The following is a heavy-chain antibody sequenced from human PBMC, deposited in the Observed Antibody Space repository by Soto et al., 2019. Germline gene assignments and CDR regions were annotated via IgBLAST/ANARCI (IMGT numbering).Heavy chain of an antibody. J-gene: IGHJ3*02. D-gene: IGHD6-13*01. Sequence: QVQLQESGPGLVKPSETLSLTCTVSGGSVSSGSYYWSWIRQPPGKGLEWIGYIYYSGSTNYNPSLTSRVTISVDTSKNQFSLKLSSVTAADTAVYYCARGSSWSRAFDIWGQGTMVTVSS. CDR3: ARGSSWSRAFDI. V-gene: IGHV4-61*01. CDR2: IYYSGST. CDR1: GGSVSSGSYY.